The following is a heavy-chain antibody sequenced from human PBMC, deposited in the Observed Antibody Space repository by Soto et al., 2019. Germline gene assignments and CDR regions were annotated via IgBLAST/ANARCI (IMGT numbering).Heavy chain of an antibody. J-gene: IGHJ6*03. Sequence: ASVKVSCKASGYTFTSYDINWVRQATGQGLEWMGWMNPNSGNTGYAQKFQGRVTMTRNTSISTAYMELSSLRSEDTAVYYCARDLNGNFWSGYYTYYYYMDVWGKGTTVTVS. CDR3: ARDLNGNFWSGYYTYYYYMDV. CDR2: MNPNSGNT. D-gene: IGHD3-3*01. CDR1: GYTFTSYD. V-gene: IGHV1-8*01.